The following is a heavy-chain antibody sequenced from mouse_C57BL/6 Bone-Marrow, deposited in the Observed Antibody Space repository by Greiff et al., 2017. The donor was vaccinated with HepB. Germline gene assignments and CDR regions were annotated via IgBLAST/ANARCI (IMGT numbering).Heavy chain of an antibody. CDR3: ARELRSAWFAY. Sequence: QVQLQQPGAELVRPGSSVKLSCKASGYTFTSYWMHWVKQRPIQGLEWIGNIDPSDSETHYNQKFKDKATLTVDKSSSTAYMQLSSLTSEDSAVYYCARELRSAWFAYWGQGTLVTVSA. J-gene: IGHJ3*01. V-gene: IGHV1-52*01. CDR1: GYTFTSYW. D-gene: IGHD3-2*02. CDR2: IDPSDSET.